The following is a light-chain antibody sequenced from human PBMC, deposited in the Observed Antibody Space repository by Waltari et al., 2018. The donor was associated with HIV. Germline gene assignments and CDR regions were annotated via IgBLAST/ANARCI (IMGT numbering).Light chain of an antibody. CDR3: ATWDDSLNGPV. CDR2: TTN. V-gene: IGLV1-44*01. J-gene: IGLJ3*02. Sequence: QSVLTQPPSASGTPGQRVTISCSGSISNIGSNTVNWYQQLPGTAPKLLIYTTNQRPSGVPDRFSVSKSGASASLAISGLQSDDEADYYCATWDDSLNGPVFGGGTKLTVL. CDR1: ISNIGSNT.